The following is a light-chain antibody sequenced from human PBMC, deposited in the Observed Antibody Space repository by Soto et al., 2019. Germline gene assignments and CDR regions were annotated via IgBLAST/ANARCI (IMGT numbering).Light chain of an antibody. CDR1: QRFSSG. J-gene: IGKJ2*01. Sequence: DIQMTQSPSTLSASVGDRVTITCRASQRFSSGLAWYQQKPGKAPKLLIYKASSLESGVPSRFSGSGSGTEFTLTISSLQPDDFATYYCQQYNSYSYTFGQGTKLEIK. V-gene: IGKV1-5*03. CDR2: KAS. CDR3: QQYNSYSYT.